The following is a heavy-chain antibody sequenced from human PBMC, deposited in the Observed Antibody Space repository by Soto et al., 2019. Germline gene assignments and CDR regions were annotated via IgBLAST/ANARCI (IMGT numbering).Heavy chain of an antibody. J-gene: IGHJ5*02. Sequence: QITLKESGPTLVKPTQTLTLTCTFSGFSLTTSGLGVGWIRQSPGKALEWLALVFWDDEERYSPSLKSRLTIPKDSSQNQVFLTLTTMAPLDTVTYSCAHSLRGQNWFAPWGQGTLVTFSS. CDR1: GFSLTTSGLG. CDR2: VFWDDEE. V-gene: IGHV2-5*02. D-gene: IGHD2-15*01. CDR3: AHSLRGQNWFAP.